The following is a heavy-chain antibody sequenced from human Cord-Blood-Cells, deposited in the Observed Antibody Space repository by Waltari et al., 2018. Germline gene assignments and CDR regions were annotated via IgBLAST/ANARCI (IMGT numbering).Heavy chain of an antibody. J-gene: IGHJ4*02. Sequence: QVQLVESGGGVVQPGRSLRLSCAASGFTFSSYAMHWVRQAPGKGLEWVAVISYDGSNKYYADSVKGRFTISRDNSKNTLYLQRNSLRAEDTAVYYCASTPRAAGDYWGQGTLVTVSS. D-gene: IGHD6-13*01. CDR1: GFTFSSYA. CDR2: ISYDGSNK. V-gene: IGHV3-30*04. CDR3: ASTPRAAGDY.